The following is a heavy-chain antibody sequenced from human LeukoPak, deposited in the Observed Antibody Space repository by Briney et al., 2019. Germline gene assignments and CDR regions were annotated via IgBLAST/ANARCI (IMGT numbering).Heavy chain of an antibody. CDR1: GYTFTGDY. V-gene: IGHV1-2*02. CDR3: ARGAMIAGRFDP. CDR2: INPNSGGT. J-gene: IGHJ5*02. D-gene: IGHD3-22*01. Sequence: ASVKVSCKASGYTFTGDYMHWVRQAPGQGLEWMGWINPNSGGTNYAQKFQGRVTMTRNTSISTAYMELSSLRSEDTAVYYCARGAMIAGRFDPWGQGTLVTVSS.